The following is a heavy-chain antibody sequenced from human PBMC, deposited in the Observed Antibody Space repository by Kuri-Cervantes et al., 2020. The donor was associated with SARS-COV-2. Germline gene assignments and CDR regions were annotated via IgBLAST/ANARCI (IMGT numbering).Heavy chain of an antibody. D-gene: IGHD7-27*01. V-gene: IGHV3-11*04. CDR2: IGPSGTTK. Sequence: GESLKISCAASGFTSDDCAMHWVRLGPGKGLEWVSNIGPSGTTKYYADSVKGRFTISRDNAKNSLYLQMSSLRAEDTAVYYCARDLRLGKSLDYWGQGTLVTVSS. J-gene: IGHJ4*02. CDR1: GFTSDDCA. CDR3: ARDLRLGKSLDY.